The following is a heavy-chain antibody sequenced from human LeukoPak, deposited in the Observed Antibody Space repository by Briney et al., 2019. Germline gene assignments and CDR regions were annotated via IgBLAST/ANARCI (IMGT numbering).Heavy chain of an antibody. Sequence: PGESLKISCKGSGYRFTDYWIGWVRQMPGKGLEWMGIIYPGDSDTRYSPSFQGHVTISADKSISTAYLQWSSLKASDTAMYYCARAEWLRLSTGDLWWFDPWGQGTLVTVSS. V-gene: IGHV5-51*01. CDR2: IYPGDSDT. CDR3: ARAEWLRLSTGDLWWFDP. CDR1: GYRFTDYW. D-gene: IGHD5-12*01. J-gene: IGHJ5*02.